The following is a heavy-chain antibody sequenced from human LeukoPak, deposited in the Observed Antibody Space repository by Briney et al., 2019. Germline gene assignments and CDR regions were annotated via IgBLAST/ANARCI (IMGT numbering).Heavy chain of an antibody. J-gene: IGHJ6*02. CDR2: ISSSSSTI. Sequence: GGSLRLSCAASGFTFSSYSMNWVRQAPGKGLEWVSYISSSSSTIYYADSVKGRFTISRDNSKNTLYLQMNSLRAEDTAVYYCAKDTDIAVAGPQHYGMDVWGQGTTVTVSS. CDR3: AKDTDIAVAGPQHYGMDV. D-gene: IGHD6-19*01. V-gene: IGHV3-48*01. CDR1: GFTFSSYS.